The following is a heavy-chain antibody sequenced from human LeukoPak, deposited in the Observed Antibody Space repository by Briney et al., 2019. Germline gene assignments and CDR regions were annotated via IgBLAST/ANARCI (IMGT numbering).Heavy chain of an antibody. Sequence: GGSLRLSCVASGFTFSNYWMHWVRQDPGKGLVWVSRINTDGSRINYADSVKGRFTISRDNAKNTLYLQMNSLRVEDTAVYYCARDLNWNQADYWGQGTLVTVSS. CDR3: ARDLNWNQADY. CDR2: INTDGSRI. CDR1: GFTFSNYW. D-gene: IGHD1-14*01. J-gene: IGHJ4*02. V-gene: IGHV3-74*01.